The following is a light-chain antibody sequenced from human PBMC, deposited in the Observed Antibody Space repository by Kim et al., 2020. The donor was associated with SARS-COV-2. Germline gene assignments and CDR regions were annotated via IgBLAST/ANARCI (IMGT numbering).Light chain of an antibody. Sequence: SYELTQPLSVSATLGQTARITCGGHDFKIRNVHWYQQKPGQAPVLVIYRDANQPSGIPERFSGSNSGNTATLTISRARAGVGADYYCLVWDTTTYWVFGG. J-gene: IGLJ3*02. CDR3: LVWDTTTYWV. CDR1: DFKIRN. CDR2: RDA. V-gene: IGLV3-9*01.